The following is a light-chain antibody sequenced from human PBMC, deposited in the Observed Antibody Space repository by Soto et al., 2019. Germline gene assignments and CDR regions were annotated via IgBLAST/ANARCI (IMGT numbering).Light chain of an antibody. CDR3: KQYGSSPRRT. J-gene: IGKJ1*01. CDR2: GAS. Sequence: PEQRSTLPCMAIQRVSNDFLAWYQQKPGQAPRLLIYGASPRATDVPDRFSGSGYGADFTLSIRRLEPEDIAGHYCKQYGSSPRRTFGQGTKVDI. CDR1: QRVSNDF. V-gene: IGKV3-20*01.